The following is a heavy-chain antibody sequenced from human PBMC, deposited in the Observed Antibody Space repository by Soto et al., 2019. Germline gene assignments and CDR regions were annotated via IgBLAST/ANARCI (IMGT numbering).Heavy chain of an antibody. CDR1: GFTFSSYG. CDR3: AKDHVGYYNGMDV. Sequence: QVQLVESGGGVVQPGRSLRLSCAASGFTFSSYGMHWVRQAPGKGLEWVAVISYNGGNKYYGDSVKGRFTISRDNSKKTMYLQMNSLRAEDTAVYYCAKDHVGYYNGMDVW. J-gene: IGHJ6*01. CDR2: ISYNGGNK. V-gene: IGHV3-30*18. D-gene: IGHD3-10*01.